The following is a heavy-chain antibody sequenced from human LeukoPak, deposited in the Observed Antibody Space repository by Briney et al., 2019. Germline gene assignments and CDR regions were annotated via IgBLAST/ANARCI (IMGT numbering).Heavy chain of an antibody. Sequence: PGGSLRLSCAAPGFFFSNYWMSWVRQAQGKGLEWVANINLDGNGRFYVDSVKGRFTISRDNAKNSLYLQMNSLRAEDTAVYYCATLDTAMVKGDYWGQGTLVTVSS. CDR2: INLDGNGR. J-gene: IGHJ4*02. CDR1: GFFFSNYW. CDR3: ATLDTAMVKGDY. V-gene: IGHV3-7*01. D-gene: IGHD5-18*01.